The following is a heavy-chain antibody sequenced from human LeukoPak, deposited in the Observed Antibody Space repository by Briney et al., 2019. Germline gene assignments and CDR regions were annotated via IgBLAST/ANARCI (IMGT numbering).Heavy chain of an antibody. D-gene: IGHD5/OR15-5a*01. CDR1: GDSISSGDYY. CDR2: ISSSGST. Sequence: SQTLSLTCTVSGDSISSGDYYWSWIRQPAGKGLEWIGRISSSGSTNYNPSLKSRVTISVDTSKNQFSLKLSSVTAADTAVYYCARRSLYARMGFDIWGQGTMVTVSS. J-gene: IGHJ3*02. V-gene: IGHV4-61*02. CDR3: ARRSLYARMGFDI.